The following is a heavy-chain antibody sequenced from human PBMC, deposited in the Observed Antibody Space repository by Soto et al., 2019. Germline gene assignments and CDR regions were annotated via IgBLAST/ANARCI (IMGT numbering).Heavy chain of an antibody. CDR2: ISAYNGNT. V-gene: IGHV1-18*01. Sequence: QVQLVQSGAEVKKPGASVKVSCKASGYTFTSYGFSWVRQAPGQGLEWMGCISAYNGNTNYAQKLQGRLTMTTDTSTSTAYMELRSLRSDDTAVYYCASFREGYSYGWSYYYGMDVWGQGTTVTVSS. D-gene: IGHD5-18*01. CDR3: ASFREGYSYGWSYYYGMDV. CDR1: GYTFTSYG. J-gene: IGHJ6*02.